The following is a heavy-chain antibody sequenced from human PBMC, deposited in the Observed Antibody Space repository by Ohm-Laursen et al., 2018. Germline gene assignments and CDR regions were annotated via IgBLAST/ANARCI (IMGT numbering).Heavy chain of an antibody. CDR2: IKHDGSDK. CDR1: GFTFSSNW. CDR3: ARDPGYSYGSGPYYLDS. Sequence: SLRLSCTASGFTFSSNWTNWVCLAPGKGMERVANIKHDGSDKYYVDSVKGRFIITRDNAKNSLFLQMDSLRADDTAVYFCARDPGYSYGSGPYYLDSWGQGTLVTVSA. D-gene: IGHD5-18*01. V-gene: IGHV3-7*01. J-gene: IGHJ4*02.